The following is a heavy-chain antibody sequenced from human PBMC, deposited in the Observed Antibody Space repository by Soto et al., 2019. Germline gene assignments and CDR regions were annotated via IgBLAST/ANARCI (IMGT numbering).Heavy chain of an antibody. CDR2: VRGDNGHT. CDR1: GYTFTTHG. CDR3: TTGAIAATTPILDYYGMDV. J-gene: IGHJ6*02. Sequence: ASVKVSCKASGYTFTTHGISWVRQVPGQGLEWMGWVRGDNGHTNYAQSLQGRVTMTTDTSTNTAYMELRSLRSDDTAVYYCTTGAIAATTPILDYYGMDVWGQGTSVTVSS. V-gene: IGHV1-18*01. D-gene: IGHD6-25*01.